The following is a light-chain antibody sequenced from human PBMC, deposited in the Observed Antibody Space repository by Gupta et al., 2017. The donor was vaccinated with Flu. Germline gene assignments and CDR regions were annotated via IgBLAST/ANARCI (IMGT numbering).Light chain of an antibody. CDR1: QDISNY. J-gene: IGKJ2*01. V-gene: IGKV1-33*01. CDR2: DAS. CDR3: QQYDNLQPYT. Sequence: DIQMTQSPSSLSASVGDRVTITCQASQDISNYLNWYQQKPGKAPKLLIYDASNLETGVPSRFSGSGSGTDFTFTISSLQPEDIATYYCQQYDNLQPYTFVQGTKLEIK.